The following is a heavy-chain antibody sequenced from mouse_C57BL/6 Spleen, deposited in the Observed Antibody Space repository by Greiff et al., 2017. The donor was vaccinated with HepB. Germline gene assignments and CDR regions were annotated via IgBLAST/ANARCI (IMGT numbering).Heavy chain of an antibody. CDR2: IDPETGGT. J-gene: IGHJ2*01. CDR3: TRSDYGSRGYFDY. D-gene: IGHD1-1*01. V-gene: IGHV1-15*01. CDR1: GYTFTDYE. Sequence: VQLQQSGAELVRPGASVTLSCKASGYTFTDYEMHWVKQTPVHGLEWIGAIDPETGGTAYNQKFKGKAILTADKSSSTAYMELRSLTSEDSAVYYCTRSDYGSRGYFDYWGQGTTLTVSS.